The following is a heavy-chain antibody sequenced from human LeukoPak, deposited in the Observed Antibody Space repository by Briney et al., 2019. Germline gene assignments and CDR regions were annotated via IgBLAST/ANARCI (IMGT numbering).Heavy chain of an antibody. Sequence: GGSLRLSCAASGFTFSSYAMHWVRQAPGKGLEWVAVISYDGSNKYYADSVKGRFTISRDNSRNTLYLQMNSLRAEDTAVYYCARDGRYCSGGSCPRAIYYYYYGMDVWGQGTTVTVSS. CDR3: ARDGRYCSGGSCPRAIYYYYYGMDV. V-gene: IGHV3-30-3*01. D-gene: IGHD2-15*01. CDR2: ISYDGSNK. CDR1: GFTFSSYA. J-gene: IGHJ6*02.